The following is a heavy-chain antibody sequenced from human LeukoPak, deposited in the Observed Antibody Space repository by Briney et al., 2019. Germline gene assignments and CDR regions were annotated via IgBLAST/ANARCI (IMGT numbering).Heavy chain of an antibody. D-gene: IGHD4-11*01. V-gene: IGHV3-21*01. CDR3: ARVAQGATTENYFYYYMDA. J-gene: IGHJ6*03. Sequence: GGSLRLSCEASGFAFNSYTITWVRQAPGKGLESVSSITSRSSHIYIADSVKGRFTISRDNAKNSLFLQMSSLRVEDTAVYYCARVAQGATTENYFYYYMDAWGKGTTVTVSS. CDR1: GFAFNSYT. CDR2: ITSRSSHI.